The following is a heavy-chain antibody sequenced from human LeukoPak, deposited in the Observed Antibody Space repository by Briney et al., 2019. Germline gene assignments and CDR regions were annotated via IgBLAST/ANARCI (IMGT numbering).Heavy chain of an antibody. V-gene: IGHV4-34*01. D-gene: IGHD3-22*01. J-gene: IGHJ3*02. CDR2: INHSGST. Sequence: TSETLSLTCAVYGGSFSGYYWSWIRQPPGKGLEWIGEINHSGSTNYNPSLKSRVTISVDTSKNQFSLKLSSVTAADTAVYYCARGRLTYYYDSSGYYFISQNDAFDIWGQGTMVTVSS. CDR3: ARGRLTYYYDSSGYYFISQNDAFDI. CDR1: GGSFSGYY.